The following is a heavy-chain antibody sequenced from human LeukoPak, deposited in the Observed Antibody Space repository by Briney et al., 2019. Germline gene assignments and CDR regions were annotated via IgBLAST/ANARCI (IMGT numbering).Heavy chain of an antibody. Sequence: GGSLRLPCAASGFTFSSYWMSWVRQAPGKGLEWVANIKQDGSEKYYVDSVKGRFTISRDNAKNSLYLQMNSLRAEDTAVYYCARELAQLGPRLDYWGQGTLVTVSS. D-gene: IGHD3-16*01. CDR3: ARELAQLGPRLDY. V-gene: IGHV3-7*01. CDR1: GFTFSSYW. CDR2: IKQDGSEK. J-gene: IGHJ4*02.